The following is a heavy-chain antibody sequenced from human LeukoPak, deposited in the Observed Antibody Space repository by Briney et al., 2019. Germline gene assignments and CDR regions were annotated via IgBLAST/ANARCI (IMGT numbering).Heavy chain of an antibody. CDR3: ARAGYDILTGPYENPNWFDP. CDR1: GGTLSRYA. CDR2: IIASFGTA. D-gene: IGHD3-9*01. V-gene: IGHV1-69*13. Sequence: ASVKVSCKASGGTLSRYAISWVRQAPGQGLEWMGGIIASFGTANYAQKFQGRVTISADESSGTAYMELSSLRSEDTAVYYCARAGYDILTGPYENPNWFDPWGQGTLVTVSS. J-gene: IGHJ5*02.